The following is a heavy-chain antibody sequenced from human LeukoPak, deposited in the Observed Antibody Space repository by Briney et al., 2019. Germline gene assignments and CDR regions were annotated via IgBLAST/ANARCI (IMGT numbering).Heavy chain of an antibody. CDR3: ARVSRHYVWGSYRSNWFDP. Sequence: SETLSLTCTVSGGSISSYYWSWIRQPPGKGLEWIGYIYYSGSTNYNPPLKSRVTISVDTSKNQFPLKLSSVTAADTAVYYCARVSRHYVWGSYRSNWFDPWGQGTLVTVSS. CDR2: IYYSGST. CDR1: GGSISSYY. D-gene: IGHD3-16*02. V-gene: IGHV4-59*01. J-gene: IGHJ5*02.